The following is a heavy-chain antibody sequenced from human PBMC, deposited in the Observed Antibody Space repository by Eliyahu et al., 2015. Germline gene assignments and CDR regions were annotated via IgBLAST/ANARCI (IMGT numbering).Heavy chain of an antibody. J-gene: IGHJ4*02. V-gene: IGHV5-51*01. CDR3: ARGFYYFDY. CDR2: IYPGDSDT. CDR1: GYSFATYG. Sequence: EVQLVQSRAEVKKPGESLTISCQXSGYSFATYGIGWVRQMPGKGVEWMGIIYPGDSDTKYSPSFQGQVTISADKSISTAYLQWSSLKASDTAMYYCARGFYYFDYWGQGTLVTVSS.